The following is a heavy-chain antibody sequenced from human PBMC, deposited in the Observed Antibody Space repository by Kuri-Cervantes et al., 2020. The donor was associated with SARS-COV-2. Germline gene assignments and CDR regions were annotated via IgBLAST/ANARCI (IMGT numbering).Heavy chain of an antibody. D-gene: IGHD2-21*01. CDR1: GFNFSRTD. CDR2: ISHDGKNK. V-gene: IGHV3-30*18. J-gene: IGHJ4*02. Sequence: GGSLRLSCAASGFNFSRTDMHWVRQAPGKGLEWVAVISHDGKNKKCIASGKGRFTTSRDNSQNTLYLHMKSLRSVDTAMYYCAKDRVGVQDFWGQGTLVTVSS. CDR3: AKDRVGVQDF.